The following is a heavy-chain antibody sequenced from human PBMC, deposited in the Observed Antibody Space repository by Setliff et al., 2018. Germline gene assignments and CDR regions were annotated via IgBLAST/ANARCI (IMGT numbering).Heavy chain of an antibody. CDR2: FIPVLSSA. CDR1: GGSFSNYA. J-gene: IGHJ3*02. V-gene: IGHV1-69*11. D-gene: IGHD5-12*01. Sequence: SVKVSCKVSGGSFSNYAINWVRQVSGQGLGWMGRFIPVLSSADYSQRFQGRVTFTADESTTTVFMELSSLRSEDTAVYFCARWLSSDPFDIWGQGTVVTVSS. CDR3: ARWLSSDPFDI.